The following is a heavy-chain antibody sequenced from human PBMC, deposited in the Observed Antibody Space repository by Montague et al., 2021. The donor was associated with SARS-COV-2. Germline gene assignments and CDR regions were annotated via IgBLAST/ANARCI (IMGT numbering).Heavy chain of an antibody. V-gene: IGHV4-59*08. D-gene: IGHD6-19*01. J-gene: IGHJ4*02. Sequence: SETLSLTCTVSGGSISGYWSWIRQPPGGGLEWIGYVFYRGTTNYSPSLTSRVTLVVYTSKKQFSLSLMPVTAADTGVYYCSRGGGARGWYGSYMDYWGRGTLVTVSS. CDR1: GGSISGY. CDR3: SRGGGARGWYGSYMDY. CDR2: VFYRGTT.